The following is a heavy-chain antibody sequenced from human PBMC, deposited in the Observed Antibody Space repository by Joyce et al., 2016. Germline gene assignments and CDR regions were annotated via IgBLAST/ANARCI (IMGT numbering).Heavy chain of an antibody. CDR2: IYSGGNT. J-gene: IGHJ4*02. Sequence: EVQLVETGGGLIQPGGSLRLSCAAAGFTVSSNSMSWVRQAPGKGLEWVSSIYSGGNTNYADSVKGRFTISRDNSKNTLSLQMNSLRAEDTAVYYCARGTGDFDYWGQGTLVTVSS. CDR3: ARGTGDFDY. D-gene: IGHD7-27*01. V-gene: IGHV3-53*02. CDR1: GFTVSSNS.